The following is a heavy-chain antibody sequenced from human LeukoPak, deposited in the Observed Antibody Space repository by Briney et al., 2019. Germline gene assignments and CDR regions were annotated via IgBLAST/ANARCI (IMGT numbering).Heavy chain of an antibody. CDR3: ARDHPRIAAAGTAAFDI. CDR2: IYTSGST. V-gene: IGHV4-4*07. Sequence: SETLSLTCTVSDGSISSYYWSWIRQPAGKGLEWIGRIYTSGSTNYNPPLKSRVTMSVDTSRNQFSLKLSSVTAADTAVYYCARDHPRIAAAGTAAFDIWGQGTMVTVSS. D-gene: IGHD6-13*01. CDR1: DGSISSYY. J-gene: IGHJ3*02.